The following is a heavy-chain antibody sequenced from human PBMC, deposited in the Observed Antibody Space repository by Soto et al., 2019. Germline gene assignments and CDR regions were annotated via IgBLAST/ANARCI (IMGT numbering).Heavy chain of an antibody. Sequence: PGESLKISCKGSGYSFTSYWIGWVRQMPGKGLEWMGIIYPGDSDTRHSPSFQGQVTISADKSISTAYLQWSSLKASDTAMYYCARLSSGYSYGYYYYYYGMDVWGQGTTVTVSS. V-gene: IGHV5-51*01. CDR3: ARLSSGYSYGYYYYYYGMDV. D-gene: IGHD5-18*01. CDR1: GYSFTSYW. CDR2: IYPGDSDT. J-gene: IGHJ6*02.